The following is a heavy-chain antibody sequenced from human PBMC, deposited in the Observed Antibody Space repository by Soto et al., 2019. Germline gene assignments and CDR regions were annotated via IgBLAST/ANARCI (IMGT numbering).Heavy chain of an antibody. J-gene: IGHJ4*02. CDR1: GFTFSSYA. V-gene: IGHV3-23*01. Sequence: GGSLRLSCAASGFTFSSYAMSWVRQAPGKGLEWVSAISGSGGSTYYADSVKGRFTISRDNSKNTLYLQMNSLRAEATAVYYCAKAGGSNDFWSGYYYTDYWGQGTMVTVSS. D-gene: IGHD3-3*01. CDR3: AKAGGSNDFWSGYYYTDY. CDR2: ISGSGGST.